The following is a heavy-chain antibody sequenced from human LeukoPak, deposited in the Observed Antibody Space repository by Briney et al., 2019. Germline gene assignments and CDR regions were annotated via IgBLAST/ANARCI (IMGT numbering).Heavy chain of an antibody. D-gene: IGHD5-24*01. CDR2: IRYDGSNK. J-gene: IGHJ4*02. Sequence: GGSLRLSCAASGFTFSSYGMHWVRQAPGKGLDWVAFIRYDGSNKYYADSVKGRFTISRDNSKNTLYLQMNSLRAEDAAVYYCAKELGDGYTCFNYWGQGTLVTVSS. V-gene: IGHV3-30*02. CDR3: AKELGDGYTCFNY. CDR1: GFTFSSYG.